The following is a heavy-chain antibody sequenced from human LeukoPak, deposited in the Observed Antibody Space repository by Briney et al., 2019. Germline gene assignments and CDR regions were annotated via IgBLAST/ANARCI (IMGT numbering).Heavy chain of an antibody. J-gene: IGHJ3*01. CDR3: ARADYDSSDYSEAFDV. V-gene: IGHV3-20*01. CDR2: INWNGGST. Sequence: RPGGSLRLSCAASGFTFDDYGMSWVRQAPGKGPEWVSGINWNGGSTGYADSLKGRFTISRDNAKKSLYLQMNSLRAEDTALYHCARADYDSSDYSEAFDVWGQGTMVSVSS. D-gene: IGHD3-22*01. CDR1: GFTFDDYG.